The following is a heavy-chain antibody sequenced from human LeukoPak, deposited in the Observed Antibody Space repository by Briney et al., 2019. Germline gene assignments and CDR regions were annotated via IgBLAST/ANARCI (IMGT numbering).Heavy chain of an antibody. CDR1: GVSISSSNSY. CDR3: ARQTGSGLFTLP. J-gene: IGHJ4*02. CDR2: IYYTGNT. D-gene: IGHD3/OR15-3a*01. Sequence: SETLSLTCTVSGVSISSSNSYWGWIRQPPGKGLEWIGSIYYTGNTYYNASLKSRVTISIGTSKNQISLRLTSVTAADTAMYYCARQTGSGLFTLPGGQGTLVTVSA. V-gene: IGHV4-39*01.